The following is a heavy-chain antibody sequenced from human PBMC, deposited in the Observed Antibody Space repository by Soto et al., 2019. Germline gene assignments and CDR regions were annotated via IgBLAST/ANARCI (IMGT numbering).Heavy chain of an antibody. CDR2: VIPVLGIA. CDR1: GGTFSSYT. V-gene: IGHV1-69*08. Sequence: QVQLVQSGAEVKKPGSSVKVSCKASGGTFSSYTISWLRQAPGQGLEWMGRVIPVLGIANYAQKFQGRVTITADKVTSTADRELSSLRSDDTAVYYCARDDEGEQGLVDYWGQGTLVTVSS. CDR3: ARDDEGEQGLVDY. J-gene: IGHJ4*02. D-gene: IGHD6-19*01.